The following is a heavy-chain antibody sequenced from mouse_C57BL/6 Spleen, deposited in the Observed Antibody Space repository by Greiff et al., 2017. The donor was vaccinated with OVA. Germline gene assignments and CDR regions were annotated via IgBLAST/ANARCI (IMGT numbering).Heavy chain of an antibody. V-gene: IGHV1-82*01. Sequence: VQLVESGPELVKPGASVKISCKASGYAFSSSWMTWVKQRPGQGLEWIGRIYPGGGGTNYNGKFKGKATLTADKSSSTAYMQLSSLTSEDSAVYFCARSSYDSDDSYFDYWGQGTTLTVSS. D-gene: IGHD2-4*01. CDR1: GYAFSSSW. CDR3: ARSSYDSDDSYFDY. CDR2: IYPGGGGT. J-gene: IGHJ2*01.